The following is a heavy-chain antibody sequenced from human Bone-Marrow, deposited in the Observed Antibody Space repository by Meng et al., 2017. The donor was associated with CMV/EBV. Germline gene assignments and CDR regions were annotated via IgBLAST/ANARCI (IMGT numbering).Heavy chain of an antibody. CDR3: ARDRSGSYHLGGAFDI. V-gene: IGHV3-30*09. CDR1: GFIFSNYA. D-gene: IGHD1-26*01. J-gene: IGHJ3*02. CDR2: LSYEGSNK. Sequence: GESLKISCAASGFIFSNYAMSWVRQAPGKGLERVAVLSYEGSNKYYADSVKGRFAISRDKSKNTLFLQMNSLMTEDTAVYYCARDRSGSYHLGGAFDIWGQGTMVTV.